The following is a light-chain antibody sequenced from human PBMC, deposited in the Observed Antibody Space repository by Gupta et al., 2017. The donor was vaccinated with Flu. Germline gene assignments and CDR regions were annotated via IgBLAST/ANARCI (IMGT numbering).Light chain of an antibody. CDR2: WAS. V-gene: IGKV4-1*01. CDR3: QQEDCTPYT. J-gene: IGKJ2*01. Sequence: SLGERATINCKSSQSVLYSANNKNYLAWYQQKPGQPPNLLIYWASTRESGVPDRFSGSGSGTDFTLTISSLQAEDVAVYYCQQEDCTPYTFGQGTKMDIK. CDR1: QSVLYSANNKNY.